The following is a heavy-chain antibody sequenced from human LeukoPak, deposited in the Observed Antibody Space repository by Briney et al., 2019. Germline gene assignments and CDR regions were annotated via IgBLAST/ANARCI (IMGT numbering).Heavy chain of an antibody. Sequence: GGSLRLSCAASGFTFDDYGMSWVRQAPGKGLEWVSGINWNGGSTGYADSVKGRFTISRDNAKNSLYLQMNSLRAEDTAVYYCATLPRPYIAVAGDYWGQGTLVTVSS. CDR1: GFTFDDYG. D-gene: IGHD6-19*01. V-gene: IGHV3-20*04. CDR3: ATLPRPYIAVAGDY. J-gene: IGHJ4*02. CDR2: INWNGGST.